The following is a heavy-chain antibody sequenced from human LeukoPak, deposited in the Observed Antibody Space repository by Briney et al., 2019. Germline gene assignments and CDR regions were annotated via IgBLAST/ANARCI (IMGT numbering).Heavy chain of an antibody. Sequence: PGGSLRLSCAASGFTFDNYWMSWVRQAPGKGLEWVANMKQDGSIKYYVDSMKGRFTISRDNARNSQYLQMNSLRPEDTAVYYCARIGYSSSSFDYWGQGTLVTVSS. D-gene: IGHD6-6*01. CDR3: ARIGYSSSSFDY. V-gene: IGHV3-7*01. CDR1: GFTFDNYW. CDR2: MKQDGSIK. J-gene: IGHJ4*02.